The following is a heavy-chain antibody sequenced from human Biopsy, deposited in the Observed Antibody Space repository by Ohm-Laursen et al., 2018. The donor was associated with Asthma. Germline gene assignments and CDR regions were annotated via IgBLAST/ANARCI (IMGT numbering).Heavy chain of an antibody. CDR1: GFAVSRDH. CDR3: ARGDSSNWSHYYFDY. Sequence: SLRLSCAASGFAVSRDHMFWVRQAPGKGLEWVSVIYSGGTSRTADSVRGRFTISRDYSKNTLYLQMHSLRAEDTAVYYCARGDSSNWSHYYFDYWGQGTLVTASS. J-gene: IGHJ4*02. V-gene: IGHV3-53*01. CDR2: IYSGGTS. D-gene: IGHD3-22*01.